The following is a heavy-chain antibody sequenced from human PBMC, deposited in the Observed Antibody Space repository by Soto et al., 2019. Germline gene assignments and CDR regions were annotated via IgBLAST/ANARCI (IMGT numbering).Heavy chain of an antibody. CDR2: ISGSGGST. CDR3: AKGRGGSYSGYFDY. J-gene: IGHJ4*02. D-gene: IGHD1-26*01. CDR1: GFTFSSYA. Sequence: XGSLRLACAASGFTFSSYAMSWVRQAPGKGLEWVSAISGSGGSTYYADSVKGRFTISRDNSKNTLYLQMNSLRAEDTAVYYCAKGRGGSYSGYFDYWGQGPLVTVSS. V-gene: IGHV3-23*01.